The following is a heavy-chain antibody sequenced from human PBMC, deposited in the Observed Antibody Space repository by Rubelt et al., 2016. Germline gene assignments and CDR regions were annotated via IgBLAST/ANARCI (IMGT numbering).Heavy chain of an antibody. Sequence: QVQLQRWGAGLLKPSETLSLTCAVYGGSFSGYYWSWIRQPPGKGLEWIGEINHSGSTNYNPSLKSGVTISVDTSKNQFSLKLSSVTAADTAVYYCASLSYYYDSSGYDQFFDYWGQGTLVTVSS. CDR1: GGSFSGYY. CDR3: ASLSYYYDSSGYDQFFDY. J-gene: IGHJ4*02. V-gene: IGHV4-34*01. CDR2: INHSGST. D-gene: IGHD3-22*01.